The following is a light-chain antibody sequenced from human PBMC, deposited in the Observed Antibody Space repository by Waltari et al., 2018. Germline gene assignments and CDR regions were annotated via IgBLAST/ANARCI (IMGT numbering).Light chain of an antibody. CDR1: QSVSSN. CDR3: QQYNNWPPLT. CDR2: GAS. V-gene: IGKV3-15*01. J-gene: IGKJ4*01. Sequence: EIVMTQSPATLSVSPGERATLSCGARQSVSSNLAWYQQKPGQAPRLLIYGASTRATGIPARFSGSGSGTEFTLTISSLQSEDFAVYYCQQYNNWPPLTFGGGTKVEIK.